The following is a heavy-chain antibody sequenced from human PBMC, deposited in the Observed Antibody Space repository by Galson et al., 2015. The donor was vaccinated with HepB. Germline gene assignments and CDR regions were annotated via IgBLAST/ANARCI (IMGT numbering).Heavy chain of an antibody. Sequence: SVKVSCKASGGTFSSYTVSWVRQAPGQGPEWMGRIIPLLDITHYAQMFQGRVSITADQATSTAYMELSSLRSEDTALYYCASTESSDIAARQGAFDIWGHGTMVYVSS. CDR1: GGTFSSYT. J-gene: IGHJ3*02. CDR2: IIPLLDIT. CDR3: ASTESSDIAARQGAFDI. D-gene: IGHD6-6*01. V-gene: IGHV1-69*02.